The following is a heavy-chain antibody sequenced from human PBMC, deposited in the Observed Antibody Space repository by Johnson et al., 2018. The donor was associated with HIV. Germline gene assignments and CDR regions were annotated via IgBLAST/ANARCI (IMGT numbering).Heavy chain of an antibody. V-gene: IGHV3-33*06. CDR2: IWYDGSNK. Sequence: QVQLVESGGGVVQPGRSLRLSCAASGFTFSSYGMHWVRQAPGKGLEWVAVIWYDGSNKYYADSVKGRFTISRDNSKNTLYLQMNSLRAEDTAVYYCAKGERKGKPDLDAFAIWGQGTMVTVSS. CDR1: GFTFSSYG. D-gene: IGHD1-26*01. J-gene: IGHJ3*02. CDR3: AKGERKGKPDLDAFAI.